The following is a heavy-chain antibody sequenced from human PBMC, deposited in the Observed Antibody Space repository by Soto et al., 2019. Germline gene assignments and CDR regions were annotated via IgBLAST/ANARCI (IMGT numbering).Heavy chain of an antibody. D-gene: IGHD3-22*01. CDR3: AREVAIVGANQWLDP. CDR1: GYTFTSHY. CDR2: INPSGAYA. Sequence: ASVKVSCKASGYTFTSHYIHWVRQAPGQGLEWMGIINPSGAYATYAQKFQGRVTMTRDTSTSTVHMEMSSLRSEDTAVYYCAREVAIVGANQWLDPWGQGTLVTVSS. J-gene: IGHJ5*02. V-gene: IGHV1-46*01.